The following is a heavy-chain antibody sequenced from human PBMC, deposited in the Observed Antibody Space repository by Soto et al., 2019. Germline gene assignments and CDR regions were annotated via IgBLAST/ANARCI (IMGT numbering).Heavy chain of an antibody. J-gene: IGHJ4*02. CDR1: GFTFSSYA. CDR2: ISGSGGST. V-gene: IGHV3-23*01. D-gene: IGHD2-15*01. CDR3: TTSPLVWWYYYYFAY. Sequence: GPLGISCAAAGFTFSSYAISWVRQAPGKGLEWVSAISGSGGSTYYADSVKGRFTISRDNSKNTLYLQMNSLRAEDTAVYYCTTSPLVWWYYYYFAYWGEGSLVTVCS.